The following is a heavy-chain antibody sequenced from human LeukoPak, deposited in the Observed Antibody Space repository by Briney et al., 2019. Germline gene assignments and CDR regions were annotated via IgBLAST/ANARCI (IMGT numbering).Heavy chain of an antibody. V-gene: IGHV3-53*01. CDR2: LHSGGHT. D-gene: IGHD7-27*01. CDR3: VRGLSGVSSWYFDL. Sequence: TGGSLRLSCAASGFTISSNYLSWVRQAPGKGLVWISALHSGGHTFYADSVRGRFTISRDISKYTLYLQMNDLGAEDTALYYCVRGLSGVSSWYFDLWGRGTLVSVSS. J-gene: IGHJ2*01. CDR1: GFTISSNY.